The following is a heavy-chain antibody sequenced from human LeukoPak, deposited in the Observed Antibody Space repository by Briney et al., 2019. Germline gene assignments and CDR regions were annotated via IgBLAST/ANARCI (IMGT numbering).Heavy chain of an antibody. CDR3: ARAPPKRYCSSTSCYGQHYYYYMDV. CDR2: IIPIFGTA. CDR1: GGTFSSYA. D-gene: IGHD2-2*01. V-gene: IGHV1-69*05. J-gene: IGHJ6*03. Sequence: ASVKVSCEASGGTFSSYAISWVRQAPGQGLEWMGGIIPIFGTANYAQKFQGRVTITTDESTSTAYMELSSLRSEDTAVYYCARAPPKRYCSSTSCYGQHYYYYMDVWGKGTTVTVSS.